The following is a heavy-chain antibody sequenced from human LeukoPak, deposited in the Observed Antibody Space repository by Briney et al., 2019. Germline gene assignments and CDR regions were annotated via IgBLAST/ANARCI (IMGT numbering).Heavy chain of an antibody. J-gene: IGHJ6*03. CDR2: ISSSSSYI. V-gene: IGHV3-21*01. CDR1: GFTFSSYS. D-gene: IGHD2/OR15-2a*01. Sequence: PGGSLRLSCAASGFTFSSYSMNWVRQAPGKGLEWVSSISSSSSYIYYADSVKGRFTISRDNAKNSLYLQMNSLRAEDTAVYYCARAHFPLRIYYYYMDVWGKGTTVTVSS. CDR3: ARAHFPLRIYYYYMDV.